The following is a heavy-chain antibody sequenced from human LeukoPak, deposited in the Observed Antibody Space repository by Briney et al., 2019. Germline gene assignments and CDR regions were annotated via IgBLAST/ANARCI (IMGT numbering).Heavy chain of an antibody. CDR2: IYYSGST. Sequence: SETLSLTCTVSGGSISSGDYYWSWIRQPPGKGLEWIGYIYYSGSTNYNPSLKSRVTISVDTSKNQFSLKLSSVTAADTAVYYCARGAAAAQTFDYWGQGTLVTVSS. V-gene: IGHV4-61*08. CDR3: ARGAAAAQTFDY. CDR1: GGSISSGDYY. D-gene: IGHD6-13*01. J-gene: IGHJ4*02.